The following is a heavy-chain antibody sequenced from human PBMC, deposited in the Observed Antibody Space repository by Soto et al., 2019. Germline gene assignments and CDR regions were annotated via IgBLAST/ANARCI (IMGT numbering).Heavy chain of an antibody. Sequence: CAVYGGSFSGYYWSWIRQPPGKGLEWIGEINHSGSTNYNPSLKSRVTISVDTSKNKFSLKLSSVTAADTAVYYCTXXXXXXGYNYYYYGMDVWGQXTTXXVS. V-gene: IGHV4-34*01. CDR3: TXXXXXXGYNYYYYGMDV. D-gene: IGHD3-22*01. CDR2: INHSGST. CDR1: GGSFSGYY. J-gene: IGHJ6*02.